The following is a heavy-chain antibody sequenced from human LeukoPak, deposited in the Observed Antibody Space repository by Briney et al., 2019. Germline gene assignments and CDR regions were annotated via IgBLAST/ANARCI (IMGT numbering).Heavy chain of an antibody. CDR2: INHSGST. Sequence: PSETLSLTCAVYGGSFSGYYWSWLRQPPGKGLEWIGEINHSGSTNYNPSLKSRVTISVDTSKNQFSLKLSSVTAADTAVYYCVSGRVAGIDAFDIWGQGTMVTVSS. CDR3: VSGRVAGIDAFDI. J-gene: IGHJ3*02. D-gene: IGHD6-19*01. CDR1: GGSFSGYY. V-gene: IGHV4-34*01.